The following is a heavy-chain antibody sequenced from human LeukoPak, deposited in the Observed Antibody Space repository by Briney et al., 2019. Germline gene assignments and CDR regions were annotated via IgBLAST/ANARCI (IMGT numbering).Heavy chain of an antibody. CDR1: GFTFSSYE. D-gene: IGHD1-26*01. V-gene: IGHV3-48*03. CDR3: ARGEQLNYFAY. CDR2: ISTSGTTE. J-gene: IGHJ4*02. Sequence: GGSLRLSCAASGFTFSSYEMSWVRQAPGKGLEWVSYISTSGTTEKYTDSVKGRFTISRDNAKNSLYLQMYSLRAEDTAVYYCARGEQLNYFAYWGQGALVTVSS.